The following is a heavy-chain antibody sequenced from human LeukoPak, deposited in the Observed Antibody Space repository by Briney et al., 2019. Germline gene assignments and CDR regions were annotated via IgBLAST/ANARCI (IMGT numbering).Heavy chain of an antibody. J-gene: IGHJ6*02. V-gene: IGHV3-48*02. Sequence: GGSLRLSCAASGFTFSSYSMNWVRQAPGKGLEWVSHISSSSSTIYYADSVKGRFTISRDNAKNSLYLQMNSLRDEDTAVYYCARDRKTPRITGTAGDYYYYGMDVWGQGTTVTVSS. D-gene: IGHD1-7*01. CDR3: ARDRKTPRITGTAGDYYYYGMDV. CDR2: ISSSSSTI. CDR1: GFTFSSYS.